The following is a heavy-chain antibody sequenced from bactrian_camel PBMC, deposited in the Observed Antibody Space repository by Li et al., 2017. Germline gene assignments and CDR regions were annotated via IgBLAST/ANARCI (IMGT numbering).Heavy chain of an antibody. V-gene: IGHV3S53*01. CDR1: GNTYTSSC. Sequence: HVQLVESGGGSVQAGGSLKLSCAASGNTYTSSCMGWFRQAPGKERERVARIDSDGAIRYADSVKGRVTISVDKNKNTMYLQMNGLKTEDTAVYYCQPAGRSYVDIACRASLGQGTQVTVS. J-gene: IGHJ4*01. D-gene: IGHD7*01. CDR2: IDSDGAI.